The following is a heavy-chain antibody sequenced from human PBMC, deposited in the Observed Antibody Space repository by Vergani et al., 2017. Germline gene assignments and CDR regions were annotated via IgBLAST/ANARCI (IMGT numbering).Heavy chain of an antibody. Sequence: EVQLVESGGGLVKPGGSLRLSCAASGFTFSSYSMNWVRQAPGKGLEWVSSISSSSSYIYYADSVKGRSTISRDNAKNSLYLQMNSLRAEDTAVYYCARIIYSNYERGNNWFDPWGQGTLVTVSS. D-gene: IGHD4-11*01. CDR3: ARIIYSNYERGNNWFDP. CDR1: GFTFSSYS. CDR2: ISSSSSYI. V-gene: IGHV3-21*01. J-gene: IGHJ5*02.